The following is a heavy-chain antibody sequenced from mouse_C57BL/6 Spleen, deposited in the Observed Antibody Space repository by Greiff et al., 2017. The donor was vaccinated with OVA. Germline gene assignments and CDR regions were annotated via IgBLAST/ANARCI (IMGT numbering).Heavy chain of an antibody. CDR1: GYTFTSYW. V-gene: IGHV1-55*01. J-gene: IGHJ2*01. CDR2: IYPGSGST. CDR3: ARERTPWPYYFDY. Sequence: QVQLQQPGAELVKPGASVEMSCKASGYTFTSYWITWVKQRPGQGLEWIGDIYPGSGSTNYNEKFKSKATLTVDTSSSTAYMQLSSLTSEDSAVYYCARERTPWPYYFDYWGQGTTLTVSS.